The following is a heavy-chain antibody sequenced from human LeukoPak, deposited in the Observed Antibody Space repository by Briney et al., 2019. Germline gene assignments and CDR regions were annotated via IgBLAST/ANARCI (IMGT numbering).Heavy chain of an antibody. CDR2: INPNGGST. CDR3: ARCGMVRDRRHFQFDH. Sequence: GASVKVSCKAAGYTFTSYSMHWVRQAPGQGLEWMGIINPNGGSTIYAQKFQGRVTRTRDTSTSTVYMDLTSLRSEHTAVYYCARCGMVRDRRHFQFDHWGQGTLVTVSS. V-gene: IGHV1-46*01. J-gene: IGHJ4*02. CDR1: GYTFTSYS. D-gene: IGHD3-10*01.